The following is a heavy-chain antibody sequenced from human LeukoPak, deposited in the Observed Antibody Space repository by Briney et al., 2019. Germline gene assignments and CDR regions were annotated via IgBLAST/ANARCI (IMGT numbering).Heavy chain of an antibody. V-gene: IGHV4-39*07. J-gene: IGHJ4*02. CDR1: GGSISTSNYY. CDR3: ARESGDY. CDR2: IFYSGST. Sequence: SETLSLTCTVSGGSISTSNYYWGWIRQPPGKGLEWIGNIFYSGSTYYSPSLKSRVTISLDTSKNQFSLKLSSVTAADTAVYYCARESGDYWGQGTLVTVSS.